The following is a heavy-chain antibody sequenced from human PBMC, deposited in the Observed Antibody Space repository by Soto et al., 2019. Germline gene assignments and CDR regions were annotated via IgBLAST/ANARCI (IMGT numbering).Heavy chain of an antibody. D-gene: IGHD2-15*01. CDR2: ISSSSSYI. J-gene: IGHJ3*02. CDR1: GFTFSSYS. CDR3: ARDLVVHAFDI. V-gene: IGHV3-21*01. Sequence: GGSLRLSCAASGFTFSSYSMNWVRQAPGKGLEWVSSISSSSSYIYYADSVKGRFTISRDNAKNSLYLQMNSLRAEDTAVYYCARDLVVHAFDIWGQGTMVTVSS.